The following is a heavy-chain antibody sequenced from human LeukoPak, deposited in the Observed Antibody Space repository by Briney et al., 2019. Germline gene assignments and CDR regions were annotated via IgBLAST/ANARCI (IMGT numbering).Heavy chain of an antibody. CDR1: GGSISSSSYY. CDR2: IYYSGST. D-gene: IGHD6-6*01. V-gene: IGHV4-39*01. CDR3: ASPPNYSSSSVGGS. J-gene: IGHJ4*02. Sequence: SETLSLTCTVCGGSISSSSYYWGWIRQPPGKGLEWIGSIYYSGSTYYNPSLKSRVTISVDTSKNQFSLKLSSVTAADTAVYYCASPPNYSSSSVGGSWGQGTLVAVSS.